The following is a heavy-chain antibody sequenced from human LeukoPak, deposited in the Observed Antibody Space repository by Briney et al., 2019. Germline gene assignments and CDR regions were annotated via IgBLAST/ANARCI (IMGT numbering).Heavy chain of an antibody. CDR2: IYYSGST. V-gene: IGHV4-59*01. J-gene: IGHJ4*02. CDR1: DGSISSYF. CDR3: ARDGGYNSGWPYFDY. Sequence: SETLSLTCTVSDGSISSYFWSWIRQPPGKGLEWIGHIYYSGSTNYNHSLKSRVTISVDTSKNQFSLQLRSVTAADTAVYYCARDGGYNSGWPYFDYWGQGTLVPVSS. D-gene: IGHD6-19*01.